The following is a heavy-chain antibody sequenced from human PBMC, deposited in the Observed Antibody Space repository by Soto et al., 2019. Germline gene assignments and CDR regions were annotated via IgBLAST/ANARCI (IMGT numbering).Heavy chain of an antibody. CDR1: GGSISNYY. D-gene: IGHD5-18*01. CDR3: ARHRYSYGVYYFDY. V-gene: IGHV4-59*08. J-gene: IGHJ4*02. Sequence: SETLSLTCIVSGGSISNYYWSWIRQPPGKGLEWIGYIYYSGSTNYNPSLTSRVTISVDTSKNQFSLKLSSVTAADTAVYYCARHRYSYGVYYFDYWGQGTLVT. CDR2: IYYSGST.